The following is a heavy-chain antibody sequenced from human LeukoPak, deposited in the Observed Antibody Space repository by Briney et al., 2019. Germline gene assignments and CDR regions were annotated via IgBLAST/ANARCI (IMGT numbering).Heavy chain of an antibody. CDR3: ARHSREYSYGYQLGRLGFDY. J-gene: IGHJ4*02. CDR1: GGSISSYY. D-gene: IGHD5-18*01. Sequence: PSETLSLTCTVSGGSISSYYWSWIRQPPGEGLEWIGYIYYSGSTNYNPSLKSRVTISVDTSKNQFSLKLGSVTAADTAVYYCARHSREYSYGYQLGRLGFDYWGQGTLVTVSS. CDR2: IYYSGST. V-gene: IGHV4-59*08.